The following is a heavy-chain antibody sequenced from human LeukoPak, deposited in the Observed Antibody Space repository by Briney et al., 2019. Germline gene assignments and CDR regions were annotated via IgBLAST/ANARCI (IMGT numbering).Heavy chain of an antibody. CDR1: GFTFRNFA. J-gene: IGHJ3*02. CDR2: ISGSGGST. V-gene: IGHV3-23*01. D-gene: IGHD5-12*01. CDR3: AREREEWGDIERGQTHHAFDI. Sequence: GGSLRLSCAASGFTFRNFAMSWVRLAPGKGLEWVPAISGSGGSTYYADSVKGRFTISRDNAKNSLYLQMNSLRAEDTALYHCAREREEWGDIERGQTHHAFDIWGQGTMVTVSS.